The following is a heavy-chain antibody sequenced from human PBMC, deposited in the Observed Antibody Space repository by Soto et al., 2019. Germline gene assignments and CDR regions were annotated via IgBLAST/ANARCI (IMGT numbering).Heavy chain of an antibody. V-gene: IGHV1-69*06. Sequence: QVQLVQSGAEVKKAGSSVKVSCKASGCTLSTNAISWVRQAPGQGLEWMGAIIPMFGSPKYAQKFLGRVTITADNPTSTIYMEMISLTSADTAVYYCARGGFVAGLYNAMDAWGQGTTVAVSS. CDR1: GCTLSTNA. D-gene: IGHD6-19*01. CDR3: ARGGFVAGLYNAMDA. CDR2: IIPMFGSP. J-gene: IGHJ6*02.